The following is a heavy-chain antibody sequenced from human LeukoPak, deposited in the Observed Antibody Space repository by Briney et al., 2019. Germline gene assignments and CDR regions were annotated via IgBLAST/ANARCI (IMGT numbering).Heavy chain of an antibody. CDR3: ARAEIAGYYFDY. CDR2: IYTSGNT. Sequence: SETLSLTCTVSAGSITSYYWSWIRQPAGKGLEWIGRIYTSGNTNYNPSLKSRVTMSVDTSKNQFSLKLSSVTAADTAVYYCARAEIAGYYFDYWGQGTLVTVSS. D-gene: IGHD6-13*01. CDR1: AGSITSYY. V-gene: IGHV4-4*07. J-gene: IGHJ4*02.